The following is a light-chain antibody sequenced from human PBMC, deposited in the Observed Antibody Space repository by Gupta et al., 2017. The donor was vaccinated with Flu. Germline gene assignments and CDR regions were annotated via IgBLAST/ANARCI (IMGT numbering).Light chain of an antibody. V-gene: IGKV1-39*01. J-gene: IGKJ1*01. Sequence: DIQMTQSPSSLSASVGDTVTITCRASQSISMYLNWYQQKPGKVPNLLIYAASTLHSGVPSRFSGSGSGTDFTLTITSLQREDFATYFCQQGYSTLAWTFGQGTKVEIK. CDR3: QQGYSTLAWT. CDR2: AAS. CDR1: QSISMY.